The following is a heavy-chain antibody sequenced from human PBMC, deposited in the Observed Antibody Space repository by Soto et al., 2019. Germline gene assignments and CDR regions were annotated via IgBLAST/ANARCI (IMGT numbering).Heavy chain of an antibody. CDR1: GGSISSGGYS. Sequence: SETLSLTCAVSGGSISSGGYSWSWIRQPPGKGLEWIGYIYHSGSTYYNPSLKSRVTISVDRSKNQFSLKLSSVTAADTAAYYCASQGPFGAFDIWGQGTMVTVSS. V-gene: IGHV4-30-2*01. CDR3: ASQGPFGAFDI. J-gene: IGHJ3*02. D-gene: IGHD3-10*01. CDR2: IYHSGST.